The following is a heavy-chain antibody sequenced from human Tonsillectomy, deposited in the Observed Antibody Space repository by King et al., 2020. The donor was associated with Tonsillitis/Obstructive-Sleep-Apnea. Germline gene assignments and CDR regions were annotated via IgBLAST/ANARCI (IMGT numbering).Heavy chain of an antibody. D-gene: IGHD2-2*02. CDR2: IDPSDSYT. CDR1: GYSFTSYW. V-gene: IGHV5-10-1*01. J-gene: IGHJ6*03. CDR3: ARHGESCSSTSCYKPYYYYYMDV. Sequence: VQLVESGAEVKKPGESLRLSCKGSGYSFTSYWISWVRQMPGKGLEWMGRIDPSDSYTNYSPSFQGHVTISADKSISTAYLQWSSLKASDTAMYYCARHGESCSSTSCYKPYYYYYMDVWGKGTTVTVSS.